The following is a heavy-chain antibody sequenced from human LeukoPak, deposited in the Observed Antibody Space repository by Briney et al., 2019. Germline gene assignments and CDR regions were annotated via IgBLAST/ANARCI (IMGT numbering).Heavy chain of an antibody. Sequence: ASVKVSCKTSGGTFNNSAISWVRQAPGQGLEWLGGIMPLFGTAGYAQKFQGRVTITKDESTRTVYLELTSLTSDYTAVYYCARYVHGDYGSGWFDPWGQGTLVSVSS. D-gene: IGHD4-17*01. CDR3: ARYVHGDYGSGWFDP. J-gene: IGHJ5*02. V-gene: IGHV1-69*05. CDR2: IMPLFGTA. CDR1: GGTFNNSA.